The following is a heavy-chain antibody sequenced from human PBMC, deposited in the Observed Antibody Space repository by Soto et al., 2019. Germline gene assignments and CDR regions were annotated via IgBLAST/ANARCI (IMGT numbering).Heavy chain of an antibody. D-gene: IGHD3-22*01. CDR1: GGSFSGYY. Sequence: PSETLSLTCAVYGGSFSGYYWSWIRQPPGKGLEWIGEINHSGSTNYNPSLKSRVTISVDTSKNQFSLKLSSVTAADTAVYYCARGSITMIVVVPSWFDPWGQGTLVTVSS. CDR3: ARGSITMIVVVPSWFDP. V-gene: IGHV4-34*01. CDR2: INHSGST. J-gene: IGHJ5*02.